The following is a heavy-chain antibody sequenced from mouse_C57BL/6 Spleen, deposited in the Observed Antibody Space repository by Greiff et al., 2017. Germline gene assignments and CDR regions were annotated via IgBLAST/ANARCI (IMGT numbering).Heavy chain of an antibody. CDR1: GFNIKDDY. J-gene: IGHJ3*01. V-gene: IGHV14-4*01. Sequence: VQLQQSGAELVRPGASVKLSCTASGFNIKDDYMHWVQQRPEPGLEWIGWIDPENGDTEYASKFQGQATITADTSSNTAYLQLSSLTSEDTAVYYCTTGPFAYWGQGTLVTVSA. CDR3: TTGPFAY. CDR2: IDPENGDT.